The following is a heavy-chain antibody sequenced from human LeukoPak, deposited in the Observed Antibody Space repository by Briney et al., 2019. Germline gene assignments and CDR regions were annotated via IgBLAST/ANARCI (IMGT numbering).Heavy chain of an antibody. CDR1: GFTFDDYA. CDR3: AKDRGEWELPYYFDY. V-gene: IGHV3-9*01. D-gene: IGHD1-26*01. J-gene: IGHJ4*02. Sequence: PGRSLRLSCAASGFTFDDYAMHWVRQAPGKGLEWVSGISWNSGSIGYADSVKGRFTISRDNSKNTLYLQMNGLRAEDTAVYYCAKDRGEWELPYYFDYWGQGTLVTVSS. CDR2: ISWNSGSI.